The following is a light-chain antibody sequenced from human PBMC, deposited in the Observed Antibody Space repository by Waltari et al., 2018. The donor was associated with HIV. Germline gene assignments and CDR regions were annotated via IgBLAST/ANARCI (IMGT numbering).Light chain of an antibody. V-gene: IGLV1-44*01. CDR1: SSNIGSNT. J-gene: IGLJ3*02. CDR3: SSYAATNTLV. Sequence: QSVLTQPPSASGTPGQRVTISCSGSSSNIGSNTVNWYQQLPGTAPTLRIYSNTQRPSGVPVRFSGSKSGTSASLAISGLQSEDEAEYYCSSYAATNTLVFGGGTKVTVL. CDR2: SNT.